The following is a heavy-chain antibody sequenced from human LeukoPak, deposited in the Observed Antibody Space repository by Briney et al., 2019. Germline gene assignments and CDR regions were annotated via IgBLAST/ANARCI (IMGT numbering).Heavy chain of an antibody. CDR2: IKEDGSEK. Sequence: PGGSLRLSCAASGFTFSSHWINWVRQAPGQGLEWVANIKEDGSEKYYVDSVKGRFTISRDNAKNSICLQMNSLRAEDTAIYYCVRSGGYWGQGTLVTVSS. D-gene: IGHD1-26*01. CDR3: VRSGGY. CDR1: GFTFSSHW. J-gene: IGHJ4*02. V-gene: IGHV3-7*05.